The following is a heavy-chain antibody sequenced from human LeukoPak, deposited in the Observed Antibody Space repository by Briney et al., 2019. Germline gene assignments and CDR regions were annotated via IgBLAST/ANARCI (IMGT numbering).Heavy chain of an antibody. Sequence: GGSLRLSCAASGFTVSSNYMSWVRQAPGKGLEWVSVIYSGGSTYYADSVKGRFTISRDNSKNTLYLQMNSLRAEDTAVCYCARTYYYDSSGYSDYWGQGTLVTVSS. CDR1: GFTVSSNY. J-gene: IGHJ4*02. D-gene: IGHD3-22*01. CDR3: ARTYYYDSSGYSDY. V-gene: IGHV3-53*01. CDR2: IYSGGST.